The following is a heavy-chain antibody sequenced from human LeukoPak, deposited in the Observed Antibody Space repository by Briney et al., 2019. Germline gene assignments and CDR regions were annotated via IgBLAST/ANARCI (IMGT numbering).Heavy chain of an antibody. Sequence: GASVKVSCKASGYTFTSYAMHWVRQAPGQRLDWMGWINAGNGNTKYSQKFQGRVTITRDTSASTAYMELSSLRSEDTAAYYCARDTKGYYDSSGYYNYWGQGTLVTVSS. CDR2: INAGNGNT. D-gene: IGHD3-22*01. V-gene: IGHV1-3*01. CDR1: GYTFTSYA. J-gene: IGHJ4*02. CDR3: ARDTKGYYDSSGYYNY.